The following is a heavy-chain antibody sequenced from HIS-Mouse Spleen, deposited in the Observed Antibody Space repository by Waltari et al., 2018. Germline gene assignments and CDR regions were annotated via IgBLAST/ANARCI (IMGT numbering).Heavy chain of an antibody. Sequence: QVQLVESGGGVVQPGRSLRLSWAASGFTFSSYGMHWVRQAPGKGLKWVAVISYDGSNKYYADSVKGRFTISRDNSKNTLYLQMNSLRAEDTAVYYCAKDKHHAFDYWGQGTLVTVSS. CDR1: GFTFSSYG. V-gene: IGHV3-30*18. CDR2: ISYDGSNK. J-gene: IGHJ4*02. CDR3: AKDKHHAFDY.